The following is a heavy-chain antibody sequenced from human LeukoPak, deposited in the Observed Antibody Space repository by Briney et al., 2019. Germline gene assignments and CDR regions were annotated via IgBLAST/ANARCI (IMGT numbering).Heavy chain of an antibody. D-gene: IGHD5-12*01. CDR3: ARGPSGYNNT. V-gene: IGHV3-21*01. J-gene: IGHJ4*02. CDR1: GCSFSSFN. Sequence: WGSLTLSCAASGCSFSSFNMNWIRQAPGKGLEWVSYISGGSSFTYYVDSVKGRFTISRDNAKNTLYLQMNSLRAEDTAVYYCARGPSGYNNTGGQGTLVTVSS. CDR2: ISGGSSFT.